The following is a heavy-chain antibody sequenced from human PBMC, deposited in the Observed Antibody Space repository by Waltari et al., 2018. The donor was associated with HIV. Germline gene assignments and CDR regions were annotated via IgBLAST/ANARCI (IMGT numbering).Heavy chain of an antibody. J-gene: IGHJ4*02. D-gene: IGHD3-3*01. CDR1: GFTFSTFA. CDR2: LDGGGLGT. Sequence: EVHLLESGGGLVQPGGSLRLSCAASGFTFSTFAMSWVRQAPGRGRGWCSVLDGGGLGTYYADSVKCRFTICRDNSKNTLFLEMNSLRAEDTAVYYCARLDFWLKYYFDYWGQGTLVTVSS. CDR3: ARLDFWLKYYFDY. V-gene: IGHV3-23*01.